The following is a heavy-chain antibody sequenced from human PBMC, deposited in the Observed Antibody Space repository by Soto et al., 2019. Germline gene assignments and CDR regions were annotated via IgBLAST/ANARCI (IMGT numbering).Heavy chain of an antibody. D-gene: IGHD4-17*01. CDR2: ISYDGSNK. CDR1: GFTFSSYA. V-gene: IGHV3-30-3*01. J-gene: IGHJ4*02. CDR3: ARGNYGGNFESFDY. Sequence: QVQLVESGGGVVQPGRSLRLSCAASGFTFSSYAMHWVRQAPGKGLEWVAVISYDGSNKYYADSVKGRFTISRDNSKNALYLQMNSMRAEDTAVYYCARGNYGGNFESFDYGGQVTLVTVSS.